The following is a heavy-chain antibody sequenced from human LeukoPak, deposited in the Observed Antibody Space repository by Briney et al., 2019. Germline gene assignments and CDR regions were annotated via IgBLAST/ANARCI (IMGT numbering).Heavy chain of an antibody. Sequence: RGSLRLSCSAPGFTFSTFPMHWVRQAPGEGLEYFLAIRRNGDTTYYADSVKGRFTISRDNSKNTLYLQMSSLRAEDTAFYYCVKALTDDAFDIWGQGTMVTVSS. CDR2: IRRNGDTT. V-gene: IGHV3-64D*08. CDR1: GFTFSTFP. J-gene: IGHJ3*02. CDR3: VKALTDDAFDI.